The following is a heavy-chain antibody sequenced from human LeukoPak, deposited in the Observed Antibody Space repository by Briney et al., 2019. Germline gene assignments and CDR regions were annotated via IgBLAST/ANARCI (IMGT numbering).Heavy chain of an antibody. CDR1: GFTFGSYA. J-gene: IGHJ4*02. D-gene: IGHD3-22*01. Sequence: GGSLRLSCAASGFTFGSYAMSWVRQAPGKGLEWVSAISGSGGSTYYADSVKGRFTISRDNSKNTLYLQMNSLRAEDTAVYYCAKERTYYYDSSGYLFGYWGQGTLVTVSS. CDR2: ISGSGGST. V-gene: IGHV3-23*01. CDR3: AKERTYYYDSSGYLFGY.